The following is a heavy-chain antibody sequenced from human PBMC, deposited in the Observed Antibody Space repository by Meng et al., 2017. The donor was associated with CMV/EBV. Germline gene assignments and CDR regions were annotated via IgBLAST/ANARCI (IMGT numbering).Heavy chain of an antibody. CDR3: ARGRTLNWVEPCKYFDY. V-gene: IGHV1-58*01. Sequence: SVKVSCKASGFTFTSSAVQWVRQARGQRLEWIGWIVVGSGNTNYAQKFQERVTITRNTSISTAYMELSSLRSEDTAVYYCARGRTLNWVEPCKYFDYWGQGTLVTVSS. CDR1: GFTFTSSA. J-gene: IGHJ4*02. CDR2: IVVGSGNT. D-gene: IGHD7-27*01.